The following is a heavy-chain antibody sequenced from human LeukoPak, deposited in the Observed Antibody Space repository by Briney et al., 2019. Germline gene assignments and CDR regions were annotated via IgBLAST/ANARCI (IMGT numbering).Heavy chain of an antibody. CDR2: INHSGST. J-gene: IGHJ4*02. CDR3: ARHDCSRGSCYSDY. D-gene: IGHD2-15*01. Sequence: LSETLSLTCAVYGGSFSGYYWSWIRQPPGKGLEWIGEINHSGSTNYNPSLKSRVTISVDTSKNQFSLKLSSVTAADTAVYYCARHDCSRGSCYSDYWGQGTLVTVSS. CDR1: GGSFSGYY. V-gene: IGHV4-34*01.